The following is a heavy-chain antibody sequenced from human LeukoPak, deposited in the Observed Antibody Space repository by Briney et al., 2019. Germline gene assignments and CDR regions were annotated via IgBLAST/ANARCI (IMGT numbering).Heavy chain of an antibody. D-gene: IGHD2-2*02. CDR3: AKDGYCCSTSCYTYYYYYYGMDV. CDR2: ISWNSGSI. J-gene: IGHJ6*02. V-gene: IGHV3-9*01. CDR1: GFTFDDYA. Sequence: PGGSLRLSCAASGFTFDDYAMHWVRQAPGKGLEWVSGISWNSGSIGYADSVKGRFTISRDNAKNSLYLQMNSLRAEDTALYYCAKDGYCCSTSCYTYYYYYYGMDVWGQGTTVTVSS.